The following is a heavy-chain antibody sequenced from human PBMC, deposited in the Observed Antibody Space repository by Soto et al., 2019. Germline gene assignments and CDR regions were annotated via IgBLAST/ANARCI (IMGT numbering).Heavy chain of an antibody. CDR1: GDSVSSNSAA. J-gene: IGHJ4*02. V-gene: IGHV6-1*01. Sequence: SQTLSLTCAISGDSVSSNSAAWNWIRQSPSRGLEWLGRTYYRSKWYNDYAESVKSRIAINPDTSKNQFSLQLNSVTPEDTAVYYCARALAVARSSDYWGKGTLVTVFS. CDR2: TYYRSKWYN. CDR3: ARALAVARSSDY. D-gene: IGHD6-19*01.